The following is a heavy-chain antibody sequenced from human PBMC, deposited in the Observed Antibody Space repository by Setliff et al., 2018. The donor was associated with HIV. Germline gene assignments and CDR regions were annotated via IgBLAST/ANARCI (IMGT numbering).Heavy chain of an antibody. CDR3: ARGGPTVAFGLDV. CDR2: VGCWGTCT. V-gene: IGHV3-23*01. Sequence: LSLTCAGSGFTVNSGAMNWVRQAPGKGLEWVSTVGCWGTCTYFADSVKGRFTISADTSKNTLYLQMTHLSAEDTAVYYCARGGPTVAFGLDVWGQGTTVTVSS. CDR1: GFTVNSGA. J-gene: IGHJ6*02. D-gene: IGHD4-17*01.